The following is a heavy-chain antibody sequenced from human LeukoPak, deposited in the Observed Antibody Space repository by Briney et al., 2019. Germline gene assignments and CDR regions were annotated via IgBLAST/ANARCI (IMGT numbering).Heavy chain of an antibody. CDR2: INSDGSST. CDR3: ARDLIGSSFDY. D-gene: IGHD6-13*01. Sequence: GGSLTLSCAASGVTFSSYWMHWVRQAPGKGLVWVSRINSDGSSTSYADSVKGRFTISRDNAKNTLYLQMNRLRGEDTAVYYCARDLIGSSFDYWGQGTLVTVSS. CDR1: GVTFSSYW. J-gene: IGHJ4*02. V-gene: IGHV3-74*01.